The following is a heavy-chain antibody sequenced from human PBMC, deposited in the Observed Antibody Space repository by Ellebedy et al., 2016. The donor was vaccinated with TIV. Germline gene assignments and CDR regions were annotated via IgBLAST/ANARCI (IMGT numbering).Heavy chain of an antibody. CDR2: IHYSGST. V-gene: IGHV4-59*01. Sequence: PSETLSLTCTVSGGSMSSYFWSWIRQPPGKGLEWIGYIHYSGSTKNNPSLKSRVTLSIDTSKNQFSLKLTPVTAADTAVYYCARTHYYDSSGFYHDAFDIWGQGTLVTVS. D-gene: IGHD3-22*01. J-gene: IGHJ3*02. CDR1: GGSMSSYF. CDR3: ARTHYYDSSGFYHDAFDI.